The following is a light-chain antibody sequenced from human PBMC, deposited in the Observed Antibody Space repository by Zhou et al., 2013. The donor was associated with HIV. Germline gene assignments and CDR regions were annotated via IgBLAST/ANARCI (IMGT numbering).Light chain of an antibody. V-gene: IGKV3-20*01. CDR3: QQYGGSPLT. Sequence: ERVMTQSPSTLSLSPGERATLSCRASQSVRSGVAWYQQKPGQAPRLLIYGASSRVTDIPDRFSGSGSGTDFSLTISRLEPEDFAVYYCQQYGGSPLTFGGGPKVE. CDR1: QSVRSG. J-gene: IGKJ4*01. CDR2: GAS.